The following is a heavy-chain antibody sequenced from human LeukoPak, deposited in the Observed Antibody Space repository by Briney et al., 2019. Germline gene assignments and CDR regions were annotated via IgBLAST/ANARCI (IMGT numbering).Heavy chain of an antibody. CDR2: IYHSVST. Sequence: SETLSLTCTVSGCSISSGYYWGWIRPPPGKGLEGIGSIYHSVSTYYNPSLKRRVTISVDTSKNQFSLKLSSVTAADTAVYYCARYTYYDFWSGYYQRHWFDPWGQGTLVTVSS. J-gene: IGHJ5*02. V-gene: IGHV4-38-2*02. D-gene: IGHD3-3*01. CDR1: GCSISSGYY. CDR3: ARYTYYDFWSGYYQRHWFDP.